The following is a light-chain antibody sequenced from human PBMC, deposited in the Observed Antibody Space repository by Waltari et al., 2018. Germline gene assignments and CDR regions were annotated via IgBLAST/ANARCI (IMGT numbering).Light chain of an antibody. J-gene: IGKJ2*01. CDR1: QSISSN. V-gene: IGKV3D-15*01. Sequence: ETMMTQSPDTLSVSPGERATPSCRASQSISSNLAWYQQKPGQAPRLLIFGVSTRATGIPARLSGSGSGTEFTLTISSLESEDFGIYYCQQYNNWPPEMYTFGQGTKLEI. CDR3: QQYNNWPPEMYT. CDR2: GVS.